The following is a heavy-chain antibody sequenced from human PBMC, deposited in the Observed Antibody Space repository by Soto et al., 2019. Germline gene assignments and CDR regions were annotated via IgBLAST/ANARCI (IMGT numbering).Heavy chain of an antibody. CDR1: GYTFSRNG. Sequence: ASVKVSCKTSGYTFSRNGISWVRQAPGQGLEWMGWISPKSGSIKYAQKFQGRVIMTTDTSTSTAYMELRSLRSDDTAVYYCVRDRDSNSWPSRDVWGPGTTVTVSS. D-gene: IGHD3-22*01. J-gene: IGHJ6*02. V-gene: IGHV1-18*01. CDR3: VRDRDSNSWPSRDV. CDR2: ISPKSGSI.